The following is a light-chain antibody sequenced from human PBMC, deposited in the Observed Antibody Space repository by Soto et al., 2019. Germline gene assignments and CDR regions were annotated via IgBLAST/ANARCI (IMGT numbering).Light chain of an antibody. CDR3: RQYGSSPVYP. CDR2: GAS. J-gene: IGKJ2*01. CDR1: QSIINNY. Sequence: EIVLTQSPGTLFLSPGERANLSCRASQSIINNYLAWYQQKPGLAPSLLSYGASSTATCIPDKFSGSGSVTDFSLTMTRLEPEDFAVYSCRQYGSSPVYPFGQGTKLEIK. V-gene: IGKV3-20*01.